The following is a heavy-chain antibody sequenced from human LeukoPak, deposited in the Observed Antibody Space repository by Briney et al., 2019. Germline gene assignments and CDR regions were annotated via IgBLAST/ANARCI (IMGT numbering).Heavy chain of an antibody. J-gene: IGHJ6*02. Sequence: TGGSLRLPCAASGFTFSSYAMHWVRQAPGKGLEWVAVISYDGSNKYYADSVKGRFTISRDNSKNTLYLQMNSLRAEDTAVYYCARGVSRYYYGMDVWGQGTTVTVSS. CDR3: ARGVSRYYYGMDV. D-gene: IGHD2/OR15-2a*01. V-gene: IGHV3-30*04. CDR2: ISYDGSNK. CDR1: GFTFSSYA.